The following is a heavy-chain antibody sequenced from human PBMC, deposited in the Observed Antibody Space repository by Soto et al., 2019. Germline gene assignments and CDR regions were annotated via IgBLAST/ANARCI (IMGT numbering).Heavy chain of an antibody. Sequence: EVQLVESGGGLVQPGGSLRLSCAASGFTFSSYWMHWVRQAPGKGLVWVSRINSDGSSTSYADSVKGRFTISRDNAKNTLYLQMNSLKTEDTAVYYCTTARGYYDFWSGYPYYYYGMDVWGQGTTVTVSS. CDR3: TTARGYYDFWSGYPYYYYGMDV. CDR2: INSDGSST. J-gene: IGHJ6*02. V-gene: IGHV3-74*01. D-gene: IGHD3-3*01. CDR1: GFTFSSYW.